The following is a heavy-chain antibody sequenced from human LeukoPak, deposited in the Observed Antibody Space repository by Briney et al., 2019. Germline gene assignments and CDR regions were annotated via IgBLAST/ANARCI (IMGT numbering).Heavy chain of an antibody. CDR1: GYTLTELS. CDR3: ATRKSYSSGWCCLDY. CDR2: FDPEDGET. J-gene: IGHJ4*02. D-gene: IGHD6-19*01. V-gene: IGHV1-24*01. Sequence: ASVKVSCKVSGYTLTELSMHWVRQAPGKGLEWMGGFDPEDGETIYAQKFQGRVTMTEDTSTDTAYMELSSLRSEDTAVYYCATRKSYSSGWCCLDYWGQGTLVTVSS.